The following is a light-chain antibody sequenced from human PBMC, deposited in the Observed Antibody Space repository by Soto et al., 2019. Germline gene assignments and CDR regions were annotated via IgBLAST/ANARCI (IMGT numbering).Light chain of an antibody. CDR2: AAS. J-gene: IGKJ2*01. CDR3: QEYKTYA. CDR1: QSIYIY. V-gene: IGKV1-39*02. Sequence: DIQMTQSPSSLSASIGDRVTITCRASQSIYIYLNWYQQKAGKAPKLLIYAASSLQRGVPSRFSGSGSGTEFTLTISSLQTDDSATYFCQEYKTYAFGPGTKVDIK.